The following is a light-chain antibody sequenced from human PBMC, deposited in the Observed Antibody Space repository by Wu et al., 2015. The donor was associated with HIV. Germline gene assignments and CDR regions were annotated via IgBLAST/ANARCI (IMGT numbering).Light chain of an antibody. CDR3: QQYADWPRT. V-gene: IGKV3-15*01. Sequence: EIVMTQSPATLSVSAGERATLSCRASQSVSSNLAWYQQKPGQAPRLLIYGASTRATGIPARFSGSGSETEFALTINSMQSEDFAVYYCQQYADWPRTFGQGTKVEFK. CDR1: QSVSSN. J-gene: IGKJ1*01. CDR2: GAS.